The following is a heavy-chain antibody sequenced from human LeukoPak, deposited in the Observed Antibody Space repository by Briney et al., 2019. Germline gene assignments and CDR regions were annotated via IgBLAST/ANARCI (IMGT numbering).Heavy chain of an antibody. J-gene: IGHJ5*02. Sequence: ASVTVSCETSGYTFTNYDINWVRQATGQGLEWMGWMNPNSGNTGYAQKFQGRVTMTRNTSISTAYMELSSLRSEDTAVYYCARPHCSSTDCHPPEWFDPWGQGTLVTVSS. D-gene: IGHD2-2*01. CDR1: GYTFTNYD. V-gene: IGHV1-8*01. CDR3: ARPHCSSTDCHPPEWFDP. CDR2: MNPNSGNT.